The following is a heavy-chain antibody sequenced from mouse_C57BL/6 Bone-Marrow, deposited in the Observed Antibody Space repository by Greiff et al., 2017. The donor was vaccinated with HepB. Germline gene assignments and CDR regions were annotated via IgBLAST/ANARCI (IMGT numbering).Heavy chain of an antibody. CDR3: AGGLFTTVVASYWYFDV. CDR1: GYTFTSYG. J-gene: IGHJ1*03. Sequence: VQLQQSGAELARPGASVKLSCKASGYTFTSYGISWVKQRTGQGLEWIGEIYPRSGNTYYNEKFKGKATLTADKSSSTAYMELRSLTSEDSAVYFCAGGLFTTVVASYWYFDVWGTGTTVTVSS. D-gene: IGHD1-1*01. V-gene: IGHV1-81*01. CDR2: IYPRSGNT.